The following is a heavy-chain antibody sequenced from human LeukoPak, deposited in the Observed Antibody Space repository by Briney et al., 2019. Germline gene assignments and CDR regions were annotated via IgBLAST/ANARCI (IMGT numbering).Heavy chain of an antibody. J-gene: IGHJ3*02. CDR2: IRQDGSEK. V-gene: IGHV3-7*04. CDR3: ARDIAVAPRDAFDI. Sequence: GGSLRLSCAASGFTFSTYWMSWVRQAPGKGLEWVANIRQDGSEKYYVDSVRGRFTISRDNARNSLFLHMSSLKAEDTAVYYCARDIAVAPRDAFDIWGQGTMVTVSS. D-gene: IGHD6-19*01. CDR1: GFTFSTYW.